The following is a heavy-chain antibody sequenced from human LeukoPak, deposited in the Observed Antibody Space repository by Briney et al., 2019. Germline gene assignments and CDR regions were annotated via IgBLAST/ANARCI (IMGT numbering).Heavy chain of an antibody. CDR2: IYYSGST. V-gene: IGHV4-31*03. D-gene: IGHD4-17*01. Sequence: SQTLSLTCTVSGGSISSGGYYWSWIRQHPGKGLEWIGYIYYSGSTYYNPSLKSRVTISVDTSKNQFSLKLSSVTAADTAVYYCARVYEVTTSFDYWGQGTLVTVSS. J-gene: IGHJ4*02. CDR1: GGSISSGGYY. CDR3: ARVYEVTTSFDY.